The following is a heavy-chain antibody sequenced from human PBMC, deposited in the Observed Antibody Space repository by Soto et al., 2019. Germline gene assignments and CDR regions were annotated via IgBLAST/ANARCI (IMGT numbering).Heavy chain of an antibody. V-gene: IGHV3-9*02. CDR3: AKADAYYGMDL. Sequence: PGGSLRLSCAASGFTSDDYAMHCDRQAPGKGLECVSGISWNSGSIGYADSVKGRFTISRDKAKNSLYLQMNILRAEDTALYYCAKADAYYGMDLWGQGTTVPV. CDR1: GFTSDDYA. CDR2: ISWNSGSI. J-gene: IGHJ6*02.